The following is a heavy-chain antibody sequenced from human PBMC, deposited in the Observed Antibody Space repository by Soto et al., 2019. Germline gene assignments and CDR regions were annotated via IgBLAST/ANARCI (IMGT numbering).Heavy chain of an antibody. V-gene: IGHV1-46*03. CDR3: SRAGVVVVAATYDP. D-gene: IGHD2-15*01. Sequence: ASVKVSCKASGYTFTSYYMHWVRQAPGQGLEWMGIINPSGGSTTYAQKFQGRVTMTRDTSTSTVYMELSSLRSDDTAVYYCSRAGVVVVAATYDPWGQGTLVTVSS. J-gene: IGHJ5*02. CDR1: GYTFTSYY. CDR2: INPSGGST.